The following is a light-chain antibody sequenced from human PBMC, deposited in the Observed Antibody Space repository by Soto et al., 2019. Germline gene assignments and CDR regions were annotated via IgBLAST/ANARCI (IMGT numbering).Light chain of an antibody. Sequence: QSVLTQPPSVSGAPGQRVTISCTGNSSNIGTTYDVHWYRHLPGAAPKLLIYDNTNRPSGVPDRFSGPKSGTSASLAITGLQAEDEAYYYCQSFDSSLSASIFGGGTKLTVL. J-gene: IGLJ2*01. V-gene: IGLV1-40*01. CDR1: SSNIGTTYD. CDR2: DNT. CDR3: QSFDSSLSASI.